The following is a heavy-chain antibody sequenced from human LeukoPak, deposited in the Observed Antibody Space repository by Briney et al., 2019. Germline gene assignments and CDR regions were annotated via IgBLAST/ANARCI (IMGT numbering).Heavy chain of an antibody. Sequence: GGSLRLSCAASGFTFSSYAMSWVRQAPGKGLEWVSAISGSGGSTYYADSVKGRFTISRDNSKNTLYLQMNSLRAEDTAVYYCARDWAGPYYYYMDVWGKGTTVTVSS. CDR1: GFTFSSYA. CDR3: ARDWAGPYYYYMDV. CDR2: ISGSGGST. J-gene: IGHJ6*03. V-gene: IGHV3-23*01. D-gene: IGHD3-16*01.